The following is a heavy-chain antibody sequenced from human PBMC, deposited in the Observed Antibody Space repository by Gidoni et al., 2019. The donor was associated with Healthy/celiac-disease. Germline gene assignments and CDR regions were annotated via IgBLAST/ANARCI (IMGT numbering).Heavy chain of an antibody. CDR2: INPNSGGT. D-gene: IGHD2-2*01. CDR3: ARDVCSSTSCYASYYYGMDV. Sequence: QVQLVQSGAEVKKPGASVKVSCKASGYTFTGYYMPWVRQAPGQGLEWMGWINPNSGGTNYAQKFQGWVTMTRDTSISTAYMELSRLRSDDTAVYYCARDVCSSTSCYASYYYGMDVWGQGTTVTVSS. J-gene: IGHJ6*02. V-gene: IGHV1-2*04. CDR1: GYTFTGYY.